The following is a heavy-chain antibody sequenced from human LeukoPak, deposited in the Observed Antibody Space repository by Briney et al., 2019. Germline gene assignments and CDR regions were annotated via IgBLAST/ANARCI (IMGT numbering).Heavy chain of an antibody. CDR3: ARTGQWRNWFDP. CDR2: INHSGST. V-gene: IGHV4-34*01. CDR1: GGSFSGYY. D-gene: IGHD6-19*01. J-gene: IGHJ5*02. Sequence: TSETLSLTCAVYGGSFSGYYWSWIRQPPGKGLEWIGEINHSGSTNYNPSLKSRVTISVDTSKNQFSLKLSSVTAADTAVYYCARTGQWRNWFDPWGQGTLVTVSS.